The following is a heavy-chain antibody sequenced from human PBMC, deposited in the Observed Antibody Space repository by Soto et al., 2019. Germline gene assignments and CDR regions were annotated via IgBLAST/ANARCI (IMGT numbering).Heavy chain of an antibody. CDR3: ARGTRDSSGWYLFGLQFDY. D-gene: IGHD6-19*01. Sequence: GGSLRLSCAASGFTFSSYAMHWVRQAPGKGLEWVAVISYDESNKYYADSVKGRFTISRDNSKNTLYLQMNSLRAEDTAVYYCARGTRDSSGWYLFGLQFDYWGQGTLVTVSS. CDR2: ISYDESNK. J-gene: IGHJ4*02. V-gene: IGHV3-30-3*01. CDR1: GFTFSSYA.